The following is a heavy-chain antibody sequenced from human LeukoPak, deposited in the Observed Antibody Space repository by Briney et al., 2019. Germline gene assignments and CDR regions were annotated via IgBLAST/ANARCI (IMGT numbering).Heavy chain of an antibody. D-gene: IGHD3-10*01. J-gene: IGHJ4*02. CDR1: GFTFSSCA. CDR3: AKDGSGSFLYYFDY. Sequence: GGSLRLSCAASGFTFSSCAMSWVRQAPGKGLEWVSAISGSGGSTYYADSVKGRFTISRDNSKNTLYLQMNSLRAEDTAVYYCAKDGSGSFLYYFDYWGQGTLVTVSS. CDR2: ISGSGGST. V-gene: IGHV3-23*01.